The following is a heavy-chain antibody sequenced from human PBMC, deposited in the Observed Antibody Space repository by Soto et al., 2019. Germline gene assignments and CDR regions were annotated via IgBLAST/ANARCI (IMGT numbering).Heavy chain of an antibody. Sequence: GASVKVSCKASGYTFTSYYMHWVRQAPGQGLEWMGIINPSGGSTSYAQKFQGRVTMTRDTSTSTVYMELSSLRSEDTAVYYCARGITMIVVVIPGAFDIWGQGTMVTV. CDR2: INPSGGST. D-gene: IGHD3-22*01. CDR3: ARGITMIVVVIPGAFDI. CDR1: GYTFTSYY. J-gene: IGHJ3*02. V-gene: IGHV1-46*01.